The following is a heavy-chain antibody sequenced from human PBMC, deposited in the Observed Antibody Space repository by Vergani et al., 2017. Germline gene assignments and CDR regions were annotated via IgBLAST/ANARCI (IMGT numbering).Heavy chain of an antibody. D-gene: IGHD6-19*01. Sequence: DVHLAESGGGFFQPGGSLRLSCSASGFSFNSYWMHWVRQVPGKGLLWVSRIKSDGSITAYADSVKGRFTISRDNSKNTLYLQMNSLRAEDTAVYYCAKPGIAVAGQGYFQHWGQGTLVTVSS. V-gene: IGHV3-74*03. CDR3: AKPGIAVAGQGYFQH. CDR1: GFSFNSYW. CDR2: IKSDGSIT. J-gene: IGHJ1*01.